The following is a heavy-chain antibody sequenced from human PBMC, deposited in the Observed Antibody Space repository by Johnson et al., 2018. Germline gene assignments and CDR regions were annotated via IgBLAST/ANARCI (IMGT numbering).Heavy chain of an antibody. CDR1: GFTFSNYG. V-gene: IGHV3-30*03. CDR3: VRDSTYTSYMDV. D-gene: IGHD1-1*01. J-gene: IGHJ6*03. Sequence: QVQLVQSGGGVVQPGTSLRLSCAASGFTFSNYGMHWVRQAPGKGLAWVAATSSDETNKYYADAVRGRFTISRDNSKNTLNLQVNSLRAEDTAVEYCVRDSTYTSYMDVWGKGTTGTV. CDR2: TSSDETNK.